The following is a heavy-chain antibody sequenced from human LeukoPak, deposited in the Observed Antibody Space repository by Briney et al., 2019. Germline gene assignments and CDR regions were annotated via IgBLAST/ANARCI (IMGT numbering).Heavy chain of an antibody. J-gene: IGHJ2*01. Sequence: SETLSLTCTVSGGSISSSSYYWGWIRQPPGKGLEWIGYIYYSGSTNYNPSLKSRVTISVDTSKNQFSLKLSSVTAADTAVYYCARDFPFTFGGVILTHWYFDLWGRGTLVTVSS. CDR1: GGSISSSSYY. V-gene: IGHV4-61*01. CDR3: ARDFPFTFGGVILTHWYFDL. D-gene: IGHD3-16*01. CDR2: IYYSGST.